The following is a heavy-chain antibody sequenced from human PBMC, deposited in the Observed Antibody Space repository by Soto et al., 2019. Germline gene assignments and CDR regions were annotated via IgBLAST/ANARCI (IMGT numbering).Heavy chain of an antibody. J-gene: IGHJ4*02. CDR1: GGSISSGDYY. CDR2: IYYSGST. V-gene: IGHV4-30-4*01. CDR3: ARAFDDSSGYYGGLGY. D-gene: IGHD3-22*01. Sequence: SETLSLTCTVSGGSISSGDYYWSWIRQPPGKGLEWIGYIYYSGSTYYNPSLKSRVTISIDTSKNQLSLRLSSVTAADTAVYYCARAFDDSSGYYGGLGYWGQGTLVTVSS.